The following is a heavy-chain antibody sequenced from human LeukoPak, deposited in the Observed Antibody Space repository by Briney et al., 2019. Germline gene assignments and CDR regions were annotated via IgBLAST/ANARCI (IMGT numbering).Heavy chain of an antibody. V-gene: IGHV4-61*02. CDR1: GVSVSSGSYY. CDR3: ARLVDTPVIRGYYFDP. Sequence: SETLSLTXTVSGVSVSSGSYYWSWIRQPAGKGLEWIGRIYISGSTNYNSSLRGRVTMSIDTSKNQFSLTLTSVTAADTAVYYCARLVDTPVIRGYYFDPWGQGTLVTVSS. D-gene: IGHD3-22*01. J-gene: IGHJ5*02. CDR2: IYISGST.